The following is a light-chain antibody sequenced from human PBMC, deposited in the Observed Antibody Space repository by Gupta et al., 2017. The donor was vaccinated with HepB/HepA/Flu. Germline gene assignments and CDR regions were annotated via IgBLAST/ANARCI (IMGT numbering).Light chain of an antibody. Sequence: EIVLTQSPATLSLSPGERATLSCRASQTVSNNLAWYQQKPGQAPRLLIYDASKRATDIPARFSGSGSGIDFTLTISSLEPEDVAVYYCQQRSTWPSLTFGGGTKVEIK. CDR3: QQRSTWPSLT. CDR2: DAS. J-gene: IGKJ4*01. CDR1: QTVSNN. V-gene: IGKV3-11*01.